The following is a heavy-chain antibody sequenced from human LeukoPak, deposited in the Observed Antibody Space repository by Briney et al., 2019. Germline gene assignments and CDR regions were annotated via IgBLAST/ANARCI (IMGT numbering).Heavy chain of an antibody. D-gene: IGHD4-23*01. CDR2: LNPNTLVT. V-gene: IGHV1-2*02. Sequence: ASVKVSCKASGYTFTDYYMHWVRQAPGQGLEWMGWLNPNTLVTKYAQHFQGRVSMTWDTSISTGYMDLHSLTSDDTAVYYCARKDGGRNGMDVWGQGTTVTVSS. CDR3: ARKDGGRNGMDV. J-gene: IGHJ6*02. CDR1: GYTFTDYY.